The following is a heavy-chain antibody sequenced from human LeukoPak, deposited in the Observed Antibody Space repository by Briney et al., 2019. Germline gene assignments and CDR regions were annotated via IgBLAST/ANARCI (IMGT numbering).Heavy chain of an antibody. D-gene: IGHD2-2*01. Sequence: SVKVSCKASGGTFSSYAISWVRQAPGQGLEWMGRIIPILGIANYAQKFQGRVTITADKSTSTAYMEQSSLGSEDTAVYYCARDRQYCSSTSCYVLDDYYYYGMDVWGQGTTVTVSS. J-gene: IGHJ6*02. V-gene: IGHV1-69*04. CDR1: GGTFSSYA. CDR2: IIPILGIA. CDR3: ARDRQYCSSTSCYVLDDYYYYGMDV.